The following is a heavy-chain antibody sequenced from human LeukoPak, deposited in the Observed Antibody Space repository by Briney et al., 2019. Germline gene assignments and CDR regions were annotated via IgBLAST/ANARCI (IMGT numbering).Heavy chain of an antibody. J-gene: IGHJ3*02. CDR3: ARVTVRGFDYVWGSSNDAFDI. Sequence: ASVKVSCKASGYTFTSYYMHWVRQAPGQGLEWMGIINPSGGSTSYAQKFQGRVTMTRDTSTSTVYMELSSLRSEDTAVYYCARVTVRGFDYVWGSSNDAFDIWGQGTMVTVSS. V-gene: IGHV1-46*01. CDR1: GYTFTSYY. CDR2: INPSGGST. D-gene: IGHD3-16*01.